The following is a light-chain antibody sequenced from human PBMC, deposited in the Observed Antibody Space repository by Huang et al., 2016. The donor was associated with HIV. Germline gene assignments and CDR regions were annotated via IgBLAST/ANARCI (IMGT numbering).Light chain of an antibody. CDR2: AAS. CDR3: QQYDSFPLT. J-gene: IGKJ2*01. CDR1: QDIATH. V-gene: IGKV1-16*02. Sequence: DIQMTQSPSSLSASVGDRVIITCRASQDIATHLAWFRQRPGQPPNSLIYAASTLESGVTSKFSGSGSGRDFTLTITQIQPEDFATYYCQQYDSFPLTFGQGTTLEI.